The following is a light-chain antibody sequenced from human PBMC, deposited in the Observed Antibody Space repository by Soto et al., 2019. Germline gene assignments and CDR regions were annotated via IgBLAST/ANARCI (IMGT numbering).Light chain of an antibody. CDR2: EVS. Sequence: QSALTQTPSASGSLGQSVTISCTGTSSDVGAYDSVSWYQHHPGKAPTALIYEVSKRPSGVPDRFSGSKSGNTASLTVSGLQAEDEADYYCSSYAGNNTYVFGSGTRSPS. J-gene: IGLJ1*01. CDR1: SSDVGAYDS. V-gene: IGLV2-8*01. CDR3: SSYAGNNTYV.